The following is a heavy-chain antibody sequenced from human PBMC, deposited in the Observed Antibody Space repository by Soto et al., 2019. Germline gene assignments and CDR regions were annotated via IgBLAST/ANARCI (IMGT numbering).Heavy chain of an antibody. CDR1: GFTFSSYD. D-gene: IGHD3-16*01. J-gene: IGHJ3*02. V-gene: IGHV3-13*04. CDR3: ARGSTFLSQAFDI. Sequence: EVQLVESGGGLVQPGGSLRISCAASGFTFSSYDMHWVRQDTGKILEWVSGIDTAADTYYPDSVKGRFTISRENAKNSVYLQMNSLRAGDTAVYYCARGSTFLSQAFDIWGQGTMVTVSS. CDR2: IDTAADT.